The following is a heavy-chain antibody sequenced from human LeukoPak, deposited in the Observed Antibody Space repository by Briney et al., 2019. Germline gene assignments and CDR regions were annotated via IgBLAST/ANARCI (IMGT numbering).Heavy chain of an antibody. D-gene: IGHD1-1*01. J-gene: IGHJ4*02. V-gene: IGHV3-48*04. CDR3: ARNAACTTSTCYKQIDS. CDR1: GFTFSSYS. CDR2: ISRSGRNT. Sequence: GGSLRLSCAASGFTFSSYSMNWVRQAPGKGLEWVSFISRSGRNTDYADSVKGRFTISRDDAENSLYLQLNSLRADDTGVYYCARNAACTTSTCYKQIDSWGQGTLVTVSS.